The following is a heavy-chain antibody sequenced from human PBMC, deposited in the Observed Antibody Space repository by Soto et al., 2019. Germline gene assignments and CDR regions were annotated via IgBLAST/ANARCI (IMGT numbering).Heavy chain of an antibody. V-gene: IGHV4-4*02. CDR2: IFYSGST. Sequence: QVQLQESGPGLVNPSGTLSLTCAVSGGSLSSSSWWSWVRQPPGKTLEWLGEIFYSGSTKYNPSLNIRVTISADQSKNDFSLRLSSVTAADTAVYYCVHHVGVPYYHDFWGQGMLVTVSS. D-gene: IGHD2-8*01. J-gene: IGHJ4*02. CDR3: VHHVGVPYYHDF. CDR1: GGSLSSSSW.